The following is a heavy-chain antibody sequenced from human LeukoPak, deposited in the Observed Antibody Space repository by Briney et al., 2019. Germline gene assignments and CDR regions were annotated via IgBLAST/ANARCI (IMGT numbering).Heavy chain of an antibody. D-gene: IGHD3-10*01. Sequence: TSETLSLTCTVSGGSISSSSYYWGWIRQPPGKGLEWIGSIYYSGSTYYNPSLKSRVTISVDTSKNQFSLKLSSVTAADTAVYYCAIQEGRIFDYWGQGTLVTVSS. CDR2: IYYSGST. CDR3: AIQEGRIFDY. V-gene: IGHV4-39*07. J-gene: IGHJ4*02. CDR1: GGSISSSSYY.